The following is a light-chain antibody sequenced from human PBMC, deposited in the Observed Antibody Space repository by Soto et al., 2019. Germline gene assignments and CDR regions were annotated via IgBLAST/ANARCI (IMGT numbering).Light chain of an antibody. CDR2: GAS. J-gene: IGKJ4*01. Sequence: EILLTQSPSTLSLSPGEGVTLSCRASQSVTVNSLAWYQQKPGQAPRLLIYGASTRATGIPARFSGSGSGTEFTLTISSLQSEDYAVYYCQQYNNWPLTFGGGTKVDI. V-gene: IGKV3-15*01. CDR3: QQYNNWPLT. CDR1: QSVTVN.